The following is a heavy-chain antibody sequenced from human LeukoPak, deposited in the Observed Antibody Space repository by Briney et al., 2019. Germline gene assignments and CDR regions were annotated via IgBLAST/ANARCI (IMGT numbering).Heavy chain of an antibody. J-gene: IGHJ4*02. V-gene: IGHV1-69*05. CDR2: IIPIFGTA. CDR1: GGTFSSYA. D-gene: IGHD3-10*01. Sequence: GASVKVSCKASGGTFSSYAISWVRQAPGQGLEWMGGIIPIFGTANYAQKFQGRVTITTDESTSTAYMELSSLRSEDTAVYYCVADPFYGSGSYYKGTDYWGQGTLVTVSS. CDR3: VADPFYGSGSYYKGTDY.